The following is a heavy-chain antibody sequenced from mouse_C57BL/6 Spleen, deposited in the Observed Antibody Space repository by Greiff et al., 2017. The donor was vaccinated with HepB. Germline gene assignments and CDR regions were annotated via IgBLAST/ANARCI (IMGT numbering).Heavy chain of an antibody. J-gene: IGHJ3*01. Sequence: EVKLMESGGGLVKPGGSLKLSCAASGFTFSDYGMHWVRQAPEKGLEWVAYISSGSSTIYYADTVKGRFTISRDNAKNTLFLQMTSLRSEDTAMYYCARPAYGNPAWFAYWGQGTLVTVSA. CDR2: ISSGSSTI. D-gene: IGHD2-1*01. CDR1: GFTFSDYG. V-gene: IGHV5-17*01. CDR3: ARPAYGNPAWFAY.